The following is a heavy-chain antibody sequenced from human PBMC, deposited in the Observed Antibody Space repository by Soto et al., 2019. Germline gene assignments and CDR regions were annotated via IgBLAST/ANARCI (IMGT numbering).Heavy chain of an antibody. CDR1: GFTFSSYG. CDR3: ARGLYYYDSSGYPS. D-gene: IGHD3-22*01. V-gene: IGHV3-33*01. CDR2: IWYDGSNK. J-gene: IGHJ4*02. Sequence: GGSLRLSCAASGFTFSSYGMHWVRQAPGKGLEWVAVIWYDGSNKYYADSVKGRFTISRDNSKNTLYLQMNSLRAEDTAVYYWARGLYYYDSSGYPSWGQGTLVTV.